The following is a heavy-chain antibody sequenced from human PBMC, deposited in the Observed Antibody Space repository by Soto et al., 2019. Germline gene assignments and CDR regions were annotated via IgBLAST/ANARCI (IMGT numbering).Heavy chain of an antibody. CDR1: GGSISSYY. J-gene: IGHJ6*02. CDR3: ARQGFGALHGLVDV. D-gene: IGHD3-10*01. CDR2: VHHSWGS. V-gene: IGHV4-59*08. Sequence: QVQLQESGPGLVKPSETLSLSCTVSGGSISSYYWSWIRQPPGKGMEWIGYVHHSWGSTYNPSLQSRVAISLDTSKGQFSLKLPSVTATDTAVYYCARQGFGALHGLVDVWGQGTTVTVSS.